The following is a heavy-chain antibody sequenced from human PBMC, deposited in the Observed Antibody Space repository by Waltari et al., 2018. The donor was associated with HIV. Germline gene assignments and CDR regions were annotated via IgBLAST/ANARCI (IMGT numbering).Heavy chain of an antibody. CDR2: IYYSGSP. CDR3: ARGFVGRYSGHDYVWDY. CDR1: GDSITSGNFY. D-gene: IGHD5-12*01. V-gene: IGHV4-31*03. J-gene: IGHJ4*02. Sequence: QVQLQESGPGLVKPSQTLSLTCTVSGDSITSGNFYWTWIRQHPEKGLEWIGHIYYSGSPSSNPSLQTRIDISLDTSMNHFSLNLTSVTAADTAVYYCARGFVGRYSGHDYVWDYWGQGILVTVSS.